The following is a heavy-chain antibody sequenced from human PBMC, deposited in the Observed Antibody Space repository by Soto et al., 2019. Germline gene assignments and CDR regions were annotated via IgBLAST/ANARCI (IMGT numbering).Heavy chain of an antibody. V-gene: IGHV3-7*01. CDR2: IKDDGSEI. CDR1: GFNVMSYW. J-gene: IGHJ4*02. D-gene: IGHD3-16*01. Sequence: LRLSCAVWGFNVMSYWMSWVRQAPGKGLEWVASIKDDGSEIYYLQSVRGRFTISRDSAGNALHLAMNYLSAEDTGVYFCARDIGFDYVNWGQGTLVTVS. CDR3: ARDIGFDYVN.